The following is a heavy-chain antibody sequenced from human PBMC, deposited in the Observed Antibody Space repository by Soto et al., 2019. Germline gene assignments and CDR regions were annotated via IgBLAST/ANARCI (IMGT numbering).Heavy chain of an antibody. V-gene: IGHV4-59*01. Sequence: SETLSLTCTVSGGSISSYYWSWIRQPPGKGLEWIGYIYYSGSTNYNPSLKSRVTISVDTSKNQFSLKLSSVTAADTAVYYCARFSNYAYFDYWGQATLVTVSS. CDR3: ARFSNYAYFDY. CDR2: IYYSGST. J-gene: IGHJ4*02. D-gene: IGHD4-4*01. CDR1: GGSISSYY.